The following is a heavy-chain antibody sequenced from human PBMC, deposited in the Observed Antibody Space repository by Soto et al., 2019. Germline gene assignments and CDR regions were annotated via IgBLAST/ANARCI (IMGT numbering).Heavy chain of an antibody. Sequence: GGSLRLSCVASGFTVSNNYMSWVRQAPGKGLECVSVIYTGGSTYNANSVKGRFIISRNNSKNTLNLKMDSLGAEDTSVYFCARAMYSTSSPFDYWGQGTLVTVSS. J-gene: IGHJ4*02. CDR2: IYTGGST. D-gene: IGHD6-6*01. CDR3: ARAMYSTSSPFDY. CDR1: GFTVSNNY. V-gene: IGHV3-53*01.